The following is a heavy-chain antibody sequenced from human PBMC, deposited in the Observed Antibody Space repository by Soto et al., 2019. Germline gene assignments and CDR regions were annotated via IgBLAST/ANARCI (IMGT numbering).Heavy chain of an antibody. CDR3: ARDRAWYYYDSSGYYGQDYCYGMDV. CDR2: ISYDGSNK. D-gene: IGHD3-22*01. J-gene: IGHJ6*02. CDR1: GFTFSSYA. V-gene: IGHV3-30-3*01. Sequence: LRLSCAASGFTFSSYAMHWVRQAPGKGLEGEEVISYDGSNKYYADSVKGRFTISRDNSKNTLYLQMNSLRAEDTAVYYCARDRAWYYYDSSGYYGQDYCYGMDVWGQGTTVTVSS.